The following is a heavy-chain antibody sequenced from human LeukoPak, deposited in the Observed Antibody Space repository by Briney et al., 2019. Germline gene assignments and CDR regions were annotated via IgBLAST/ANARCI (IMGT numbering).Heavy chain of an antibody. Sequence: PSETLSLTCTVSGYSISSGYYWGWIRQPPGKGLEWIGNIYHSGSTYYNPSLKSRVTISVDTSKNQFSLKLSSVTAADTAVYYCARDPYYYDSSGYYRNAYFDYWGQGTLVTVSS. CDR2: IYHSGST. CDR1: GYSISSGYY. D-gene: IGHD3-22*01. J-gene: IGHJ4*02. CDR3: ARDPYYYDSSGYYRNAYFDY. V-gene: IGHV4-38-2*02.